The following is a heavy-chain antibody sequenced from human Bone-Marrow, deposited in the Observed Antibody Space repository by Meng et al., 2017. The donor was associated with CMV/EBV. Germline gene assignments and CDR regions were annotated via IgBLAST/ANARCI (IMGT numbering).Heavy chain of an antibody. D-gene: IGHD2-2*01. V-gene: IGHV3-30*04. J-gene: IGHJ5*02. Sequence: ASGFTFSSYAMDWVRQAPGNGLEWVAVISYDGSNKFYAHSVKGRFTISRDNSKNTLYVQMNSLRAEDTAVYYCAREVIPAASNWFDPWGQGTLVTVSS. CDR1: GFTFSSYA. CDR2: ISYDGSNK. CDR3: AREVIPAASNWFDP.